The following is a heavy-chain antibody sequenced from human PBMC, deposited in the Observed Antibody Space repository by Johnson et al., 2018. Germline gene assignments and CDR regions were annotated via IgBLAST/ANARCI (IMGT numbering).Heavy chain of an antibody. J-gene: IGHJ6*04. D-gene: IGHD2/OR15-2a*01. CDR1: GFTLGDCP. CDR2: IRSKPYGGTT. Sequence: VQLVQSGGGLAKPGRSLRLSYTVSGFTLGDCPMSWFRQAPGKGLEWIAFIRSKPYGGTTECAASVKGRFIISRDDSKNIVSLQMNSLKNEDTVVYYCGRGGLYPDVWGKGTTVTVSS. CDR3: GRGGLYPDV. V-gene: IGHV3-49*05.